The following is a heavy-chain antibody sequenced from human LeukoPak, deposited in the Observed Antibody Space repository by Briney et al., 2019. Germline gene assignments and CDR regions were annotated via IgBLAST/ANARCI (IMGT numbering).Heavy chain of an antibody. J-gene: IGHJ4*02. V-gene: IGHV1-46*01. CDR3: ATPPESLRYFDWLYY. D-gene: IGHD3-9*01. Sequence: ASVKVSCKASGYTFTSYYMHWVRQAPGQGLEWMGIINPSGGSTSYAQKFQGRVTMTRDTSTSTVYMELSSLRSEDTAVYYCATPPESLRYFDWLYYWGQGTLVTVSS. CDR2: INPSGGST. CDR1: GYTFTSYY.